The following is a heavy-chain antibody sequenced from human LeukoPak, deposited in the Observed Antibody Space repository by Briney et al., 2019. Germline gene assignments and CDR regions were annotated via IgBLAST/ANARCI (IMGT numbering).Heavy chain of an antibody. D-gene: IGHD4-23*01. CDR2: ISYDGSNK. J-gene: IGHJ4*02. V-gene: IGHV3-30*18. Sequence: GGSLRLSCAASGFTFSSYGMHWVRQAPGKGLEWVAVISYDGSNKYYADSVKGRFTISRDNSKNTLYLQMNSLRAEDTAVYYCAKGADPGGNSLSFDYWGQGTLVTVSS. CDR3: AKGADPGGNSLSFDY. CDR1: GFTFSSYG.